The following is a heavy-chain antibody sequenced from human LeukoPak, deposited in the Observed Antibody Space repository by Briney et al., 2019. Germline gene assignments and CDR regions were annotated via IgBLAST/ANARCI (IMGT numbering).Heavy chain of an antibody. V-gene: IGHV3-23*01. J-gene: IGHJ4*02. D-gene: IGHD2-21*02. CDR2: ISGSGGST. CDR1: GFTFSSYA. Sequence: PGGSLRLSCAASGFTFSSYAMSWVRQAPGKGLEWVSAISGSGGSTYYADSVKGLFTISRDNSKNTLYLQMNSLRAEDTAVYYCAKFSQFSVVTAILDYWGQETLVTVSS. CDR3: AKFSQFSVVTAILDY.